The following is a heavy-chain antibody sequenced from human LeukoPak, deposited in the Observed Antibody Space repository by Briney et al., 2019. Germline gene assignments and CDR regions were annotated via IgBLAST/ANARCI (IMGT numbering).Heavy chain of an antibody. CDR1: GYTFTSYG. CDR3: ARDPHKWFGELSQINWFDP. CDR2: ISAYNGNT. J-gene: IGHJ5*02. V-gene: IGHV1-18*01. Sequence: ASVKVSCKASGYTFTSYGISWVRQAPGQGLEWMGWISAYNGNTNYAQKLQGRVTMTTDTSTSTAYMELRSLRSDDTAVYYCARDPHKWFGELSQINWFDPWGQGTLVTVSS. D-gene: IGHD3-10*01.